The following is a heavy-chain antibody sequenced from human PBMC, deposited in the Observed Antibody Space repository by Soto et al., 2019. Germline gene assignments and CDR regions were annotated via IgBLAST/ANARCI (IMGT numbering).Heavy chain of an antibody. CDR2: IIPIFGTA. D-gene: IGHD3-16*01. Sequence: ASVKVSCKASGGTFSSYAISWVRQAPGQGLEWMGGIIPIFGTANYAQKFQGRVTITADESTSTAYMELSSLRSEDTAVYYCARVLPVGEWIYGMDVWGQGTTVTVSS. J-gene: IGHJ6*02. V-gene: IGHV1-69*13. CDR1: GGTFSSYA. CDR3: ARVLPVGEWIYGMDV.